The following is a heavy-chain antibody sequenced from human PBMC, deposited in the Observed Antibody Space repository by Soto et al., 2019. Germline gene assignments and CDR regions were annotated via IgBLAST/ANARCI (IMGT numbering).Heavy chain of an antibody. CDR1: GGSISSGGYY. Sequence: SETLSLTCTVSGGSISSGGYYWSWIRQHPGKGLEWIGYIYYSGSTYYNPSLKSRVTISVDTSKNQFSLKLSSVTAADTAVYYCARDEVVTAAAGTYYYGMDVWGQGTTVTVSS. D-gene: IGHD6-13*01. CDR2: IYYSGST. J-gene: IGHJ6*02. CDR3: ARDEVVTAAAGTYYYGMDV. V-gene: IGHV4-31*03.